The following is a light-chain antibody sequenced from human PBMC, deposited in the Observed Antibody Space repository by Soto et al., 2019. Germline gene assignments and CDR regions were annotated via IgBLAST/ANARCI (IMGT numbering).Light chain of an antibody. Sequence: DIQMTQSPSSLSASVGDRVTITCRASQGIRNYLAWYQQRPGKVPKLLIYAASTLQSGVPSRFSGSGSGTDFTLTISSLQPEDVATHYCQNYISAPPWTFGQGTKVEI. CDR1: QGIRNY. J-gene: IGKJ1*01. CDR3: QNYISAPPWT. V-gene: IGKV1-27*01. CDR2: AAS.